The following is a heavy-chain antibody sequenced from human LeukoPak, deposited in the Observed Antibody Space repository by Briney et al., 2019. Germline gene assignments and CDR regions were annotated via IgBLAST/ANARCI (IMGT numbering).Heavy chain of an antibody. V-gene: IGHV4-34*01. D-gene: IGHD2-21*02. CDR1: GGSFSGYY. CDR2: INHSGTT. Sequence: SETLSLTCAVYGGSFSGYYWNWIRQSPGKGLEWIGEINHSGTTNYNPSLKSRVSISVDTSKNQFSLKLSSVTAADTAVYYCARRVVVTAIHWFDPWGQGTLVTVSS. CDR3: ARRVVVTAIHWFDP. J-gene: IGHJ5*02.